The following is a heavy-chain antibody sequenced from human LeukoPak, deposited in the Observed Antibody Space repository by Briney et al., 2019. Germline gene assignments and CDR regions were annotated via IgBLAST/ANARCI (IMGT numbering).Heavy chain of an antibody. CDR3: TKPQGSSWYEFDS. V-gene: IGHV3-23*01. CDR2: ISGSGGST. J-gene: IGHJ4*02. D-gene: IGHD6-13*01. Sequence: GGSLRLSCAASGFTFSSYAMSWVRQAPGKGLEWVSGISGSGGSTYDAHSAKGRFTISRDNSKNTLYLQLNSLRAEDTAIYYCTKPQGSSWYEFDSWGQGTLVTVSS. CDR1: GFTFSSYA.